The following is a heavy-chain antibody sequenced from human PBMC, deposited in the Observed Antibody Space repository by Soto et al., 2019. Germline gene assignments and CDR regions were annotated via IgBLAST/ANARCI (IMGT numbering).Heavy chain of an antibody. D-gene: IGHD6-13*01. CDR2: ISSSSSYI. Sequence: PGGSLRLSCAASGFTFSSYSMNWVRQAPGKGLEWVSSISSSSSYIYYADSVKGRFTISRDNAKNSLYLQMNSLRAEDTAVYYCARGDYSSSWYHGMDVWGQGTTVTVSS. CDR1: GFTFSSYS. CDR3: ARGDYSSSWYHGMDV. V-gene: IGHV3-21*01. J-gene: IGHJ6*02.